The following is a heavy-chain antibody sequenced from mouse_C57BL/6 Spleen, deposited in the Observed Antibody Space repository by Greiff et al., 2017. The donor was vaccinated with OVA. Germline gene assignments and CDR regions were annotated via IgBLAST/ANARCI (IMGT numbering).Heavy chain of an antibody. CDR3: ARLRSYYFDY. CDR1: GFTFSSYG. V-gene: IGHV5-6*01. CDR2: ISSGGSYT. Sequence: EVMLVESGGDLVKPGGSLKLSCAASGFTFSSYGMSWVRQTPDKRLEWVANISSGGSYTYYPDSVKGRFTISRDNAKNTLYLQMSSLKSEDTAMYYCARLRSYYFDYWGQGTTLTVSS. J-gene: IGHJ2*01.